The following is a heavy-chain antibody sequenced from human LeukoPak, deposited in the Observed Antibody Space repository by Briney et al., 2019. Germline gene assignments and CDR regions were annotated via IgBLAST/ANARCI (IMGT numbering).Heavy chain of an antibody. CDR1: GGSISSYY. J-gene: IGHJ4*02. CDR3: ARGVYIAAAQYGY. V-gene: IGHV4-59*01. Sequence: KPSETLSLTCTVSGGSISSYYWSWIRQPPGKGLEWIGYIYYSGTTNYNPSLKSRVTISVDTSKNQLSLKLSSVTAADTAVYYCARGVYIAAAQYGYWGQGTLVTVSS. CDR2: IYYSGTT. D-gene: IGHD6-13*01.